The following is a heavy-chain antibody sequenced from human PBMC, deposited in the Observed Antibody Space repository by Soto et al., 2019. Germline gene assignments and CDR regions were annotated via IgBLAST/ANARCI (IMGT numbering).Heavy chain of an antibody. J-gene: IGHJ5*02. Sequence: SETLSLTCTVSSGSISSYYWSWIRQPPGKGLEWIGYIYYSGSPNYNPSLKNRVTISLDRSKNQFSLKLTSVTAAGTAVYYCAGGRATITPFDPWGQGTLVTVSS. CDR1: SGSISSYY. CDR2: IYYSGSP. CDR3: AGGRATITPFDP. D-gene: IGHD5-12*01. V-gene: IGHV4-59*01.